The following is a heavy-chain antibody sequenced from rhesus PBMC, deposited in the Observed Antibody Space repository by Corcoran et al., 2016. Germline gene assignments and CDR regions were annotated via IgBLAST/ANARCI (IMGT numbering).Heavy chain of an antibody. CDR3: AKDGYCTGSGCYGYYYGLDS. J-gene: IGHJ6*01. CDR1: GFTFSSSW. Sequence: EVQLVESGGGLAKPGGSLRLSCAASGFTFSSSWMNWVRQTPGQGLEWISAINSGGGTTYHADSVKCRFNISRDNSKNTLSLQMNSLRAEDTSVYYCAKDGYCTGSGCYGYYYGLDSWGQGVVVTVSS. CDR2: INSGGGTT. D-gene: IGHD2-21*01. V-gene: IGHV3S42*01.